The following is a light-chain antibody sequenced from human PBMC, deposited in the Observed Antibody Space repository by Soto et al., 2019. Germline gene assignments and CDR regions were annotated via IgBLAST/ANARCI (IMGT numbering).Light chain of an antibody. Sequence: DIQMTQSPSTLSASVVDRVTITCRASQSISSWLAWYQQKLGRAPRLLIYDASSLESGVPSKFSGSGSGTDFTLTISSLQPDDFATYYCQHYNSYSEAFGQGTKVDIK. CDR2: DAS. V-gene: IGKV1-5*01. CDR1: QSISSW. J-gene: IGKJ1*01. CDR3: QHYNSYSEA.